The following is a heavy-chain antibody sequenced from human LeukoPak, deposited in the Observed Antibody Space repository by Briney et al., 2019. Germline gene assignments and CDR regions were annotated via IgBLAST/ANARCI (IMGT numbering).Heavy chain of an antibody. J-gene: IGHJ5*02. CDR2: IYSGGST. D-gene: IGHD6-13*01. CDR3: APLPPAAALETWFAP. Sequence: PGGSLRLSCAASGFTVSSNYMSWVRQAPGKGLEWVSVIYSGGSTYYADSVKGRFTISRDNSKNTLYLQMNSLRAEDTAVYYCAPLPPAAALETWFAPWGQGTLVPVSS. CDR1: GFTVSSNY. V-gene: IGHV3-66*01.